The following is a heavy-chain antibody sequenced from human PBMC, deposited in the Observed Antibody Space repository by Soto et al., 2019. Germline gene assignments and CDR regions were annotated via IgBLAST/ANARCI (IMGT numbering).Heavy chain of an antibody. Sequence: SETLSLTCTVSGGSVSSGSYYWSWIRQPPGKGLEWIGYIYYSGSTNYNPSLKSRVTISVDTSKNQFSLKLSSVTAADTAVYYCARDPVDYESLTGYYKGSWFDPWGQGSLVTVSS. CDR3: ARDPVDYESLTGYYKGSWFDP. CDR2: IYYSGST. V-gene: IGHV4-61*01. CDR1: GGSVSSGSYY. J-gene: IGHJ5*02. D-gene: IGHD3-9*01.